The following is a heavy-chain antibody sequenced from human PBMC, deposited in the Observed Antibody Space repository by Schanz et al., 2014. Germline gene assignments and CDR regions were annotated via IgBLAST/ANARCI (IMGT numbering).Heavy chain of an antibody. CDR2: ISSSSSTI. CDR3: ATEGPRGTRHPINYYYAMDN. CDR1: EFSFSSFG. V-gene: IGHV3-48*01. Sequence: EVQLVESGGGLVQPRGSLRLSCVASEFSFSSFGMNWVRQAPGKGLEWVSYISSSSSTIYYADSVKGRFTISRDNAKNSVFLQMNRLRAEDTAVYYCATEGPRGTRHPINYYYAMDNWGQGTKXTV. J-gene: IGHJ6*02. D-gene: IGHD6-6*01.